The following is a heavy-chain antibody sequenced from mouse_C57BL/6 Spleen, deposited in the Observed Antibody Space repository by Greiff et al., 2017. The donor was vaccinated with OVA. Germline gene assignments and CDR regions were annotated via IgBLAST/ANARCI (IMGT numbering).Heavy chain of an antibody. CDR3: AKYDAWFAY. Sequence: VKLQQPGAELVKPGASVKLSCKASGYTFTSYWMQWVKQRPGQGLEWIGEIDPSDSYTNYNQKFKGKATLTVDTSSSTAYMQLSSLTSEDSAVYYCAKYDAWFAYWGQGTLVTVSA. V-gene: IGHV1-50*01. J-gene: IGHJ3*01. CDR1: GYTFTSYW. D-gene: IGHD2-14*01. CDR2: IDPSDSYT.